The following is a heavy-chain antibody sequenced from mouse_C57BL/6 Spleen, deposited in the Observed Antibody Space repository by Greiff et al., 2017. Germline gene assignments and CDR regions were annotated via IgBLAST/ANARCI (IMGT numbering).Heavy chain of an antibody. CDR2: IDPSDSYT. D-gene: IGHD2-12*01. Sequence: QVQLQQPGAELVMPGASVKLSCKASGYTFTSYWMHWVKQRPGQGLEWIGEIDPSDSYTNYNQKFKGKSTLTVDKSSSTAYMQLSSLTSEDSAVYYCAKYSNDEYFDYWGQGTTLTVSS. J-gene: IGHJ2*01. CDR1: GYTFTSYW. CDR3: AKYSNDEYFDY. V-gene: IGHV1-69*01.